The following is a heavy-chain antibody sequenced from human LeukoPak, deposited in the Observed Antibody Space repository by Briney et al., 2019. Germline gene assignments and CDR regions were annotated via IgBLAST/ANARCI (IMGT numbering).Heavy chain of an antibody. D-gene: IGHD2-2*02. CDR2: IYSGGST. V-gene: IGHV3-53*01. CDR1: GFTVSSNY. Sequence: GGSLRLSCAASGFTVSSNYMSWVRQAPGKGLECVSVIYSGGSTYYADSVKGRFTISRDNSKNTLYLQMNSLRAEDTAVYYCARVRCSSTSCYTDYFDYWGQGTLVTVSS. CDR3: ARVRCSSTSCYTDYFDY. J-gene: IGHJ4*02.